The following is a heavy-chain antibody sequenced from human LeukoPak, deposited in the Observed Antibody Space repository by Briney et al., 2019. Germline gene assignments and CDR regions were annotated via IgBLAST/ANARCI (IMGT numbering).Heavy chain of an antibody. V-gene: IGHV3-48*04. Sequence: PGGSLRLSCAASGFTFSSYSMNWVRQAPGKGLEWVSYISSSSSTIYYADSVKGRFTISRDNAKNSLYLQMNSLRAEDTAVYYCARDRYYHDSSGYYDLSSPYYYMDVWGKGTTVTVSS. CDR2: ISSSSSTI. J-gene: IGHJ6*03. CDR1: GFTFSSYS. CDR3: ARDRYYHDSSGYYDLSSPYYYMDV. D-gene: IGHD3-22*01.